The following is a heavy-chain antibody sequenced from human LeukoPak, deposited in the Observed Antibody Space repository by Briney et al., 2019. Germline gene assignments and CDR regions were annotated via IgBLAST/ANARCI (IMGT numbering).Heavy chain of an antibody. CDR1: GFTFSSYA. D-gene: IGHD3-10*01. CDR2: ISGSGGST. CDR3: AKARAVRGVMIDY. J-gene: IGHJ4*02. V-gene: IGHV3-23*01. Sequence: GGSLRLSCAASGFTFSSYAMSWVRQAPGRGLEWVSAISGSGGSTYYADSVKGRFTISRDNSKNTLYLQMNSLRAEDTAVYYCAKARAVRGVMIDYWGQGTLVTVSS.